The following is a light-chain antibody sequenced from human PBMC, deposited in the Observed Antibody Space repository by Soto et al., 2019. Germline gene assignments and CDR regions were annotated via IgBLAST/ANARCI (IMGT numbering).Light chain of an antibody. CDR1: RSDVGAYNY. Sequence: SAPTQPASVSGSPGPAITIFCTGTRSDVGAYNYVSWYQHHPGKAPKLMIYEVTNRPSGVSVLFSGSKSGNTASHTISGLQAEDEADYYGSSYTSSSSRLFGTGTKVTGL. J-gene: IGLJ1*01. V-gene: IGLV2-14*01. CDR3: SSYTSSSSRL. CDR2: EVT.